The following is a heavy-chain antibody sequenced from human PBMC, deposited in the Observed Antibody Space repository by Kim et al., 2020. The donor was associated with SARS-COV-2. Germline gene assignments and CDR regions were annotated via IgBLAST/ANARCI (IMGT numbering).Heavy chain of an antibody. Sequence: RVTISGDTSKNQFSLKLSSVTAADTAVYYCARGRDSSGWYGLTPRGWFDPWGQGTLVTVSS. V-gene: IGHV4-34*01. CDR3: ARGRDSSGWYGLTPRGWFDP. J-gene: IGHJ5*02. D-gene: IGHD6-19*01.